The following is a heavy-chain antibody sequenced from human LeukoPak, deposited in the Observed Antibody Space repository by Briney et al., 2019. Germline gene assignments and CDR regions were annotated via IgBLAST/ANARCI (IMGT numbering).Heavy chain of an antibody. CDR3: ARRRDSFYYFDY. V-gene: IGHV4-30-2*01. D-gene: IGHD5/OR15-5a*01. CDR2: IYHSGST. Sequence: PSETLSLTCAVSGGSISSGGYSWSWIRQPPGKGLEWIGYIYHSGSTYYNPSLKSRVTVSVDRSKNQFSLKLSSVTAADTAVYYCARRRDSFYYFDYWGQGTLVTVSS. J-gene: IGHJ4*02. CDR1: GGSISSGGYS.